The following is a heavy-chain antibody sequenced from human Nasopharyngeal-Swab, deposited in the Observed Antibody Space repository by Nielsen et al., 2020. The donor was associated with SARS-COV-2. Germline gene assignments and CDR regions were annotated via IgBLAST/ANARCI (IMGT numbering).Heavy chain of an antibody. CDR2: ISGSDYST. Sequence: GGSLRLSCAASGFTFDDYAFHWVRQAPGKGLEWVSVISGSDYSTKYADSVKGRFTISRDNSKNTVNLQMNSLRAEDTAIYYCAKDRDSGDDSDDYYHYYGMDVWGQGTTVTVSS. D-gene: IGHD5-12*01. J-gene: IGHJ6*02. CDR1: GFTFDDYA. CDR3: AKDRDSGDDSDDYYHYYGMDV. V-gene: IGHV3-23*01.